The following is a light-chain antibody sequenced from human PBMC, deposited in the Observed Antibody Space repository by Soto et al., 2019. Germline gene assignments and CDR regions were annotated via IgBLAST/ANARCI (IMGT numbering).Light chain of an antibody. V-gene: IGKV3-15*01. Sequence: EIVMTQSPATLSVSLGKRATLSCRASQSIRSTLAWYQQKPGQAPRLLIYGASTRATGIPDRFSGSGFGTEFTLTISSLQSEDFAVYYCQRYNNWPYTFGQGTKLEIK. CDR2: GAS. CDR3: QRYNNWPYT. J-gene: IGKJ2*01. CDR1: QSIRST.